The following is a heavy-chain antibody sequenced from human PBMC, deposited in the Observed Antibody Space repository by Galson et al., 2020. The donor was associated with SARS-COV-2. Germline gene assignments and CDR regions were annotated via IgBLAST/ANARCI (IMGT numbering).Heavy chain of an antibody. D-gene: IGHD3-10*01. CDR2: VSSDGGTT. Sequence: QLGESLKISCVVSGFTFRSHGMHWIRQPPGKGLEWVAVVSSDGGTTYYADSVKGRFTISRDNVDNTLYLQMNSLRREDAAVYYCAKERETNYGSGSYDNWGRGTLVTVSS. CDR3: AKERETNYGSGSYDN. CDR1: GFTFRSHG. V-gene: IGHV3-30*18. J-gene: IGHJ4*02.